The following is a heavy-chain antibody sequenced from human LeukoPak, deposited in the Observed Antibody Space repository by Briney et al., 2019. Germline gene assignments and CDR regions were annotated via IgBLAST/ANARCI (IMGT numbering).Heavy chain of an antibody. V-gene: IGHV3-23*01. CDR1: GVTFTSYD. D-gene: IGHD1-1*01. Sequence: RSGGSLRHSCAASGVTFTSYDMSWIRQAPGKGLEWVSAISGGGENTYYADSVKGRFTISRDNTKNTPYMQMNSLRAEDTATYYCAKPRAMTTGVGRYFDLWGRGTLVTVSS. CDR3: AKPRAMTTGVGRYFDL. J-gene: IGHJ2*01. CDR2: ISGGGENT.